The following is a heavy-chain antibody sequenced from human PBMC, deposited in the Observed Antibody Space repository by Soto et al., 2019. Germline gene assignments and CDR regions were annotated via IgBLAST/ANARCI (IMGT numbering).Heavy chain of an antibody. J-gene: IGHJ4*02. Sequence: PGGSLRLSCAASGFTFSSYAMSWVRQAPGKGLEWVSAISGSGGSTYYADSVKGRFTISRDNSKNTLYLQMNSLRAEDTAVYYCAKDASWFGVRGVIFDYWGQGTRVTVSS. CDR1: GFTFSSYA. CDR2: ISGSGGST. V-gene: IGHV3-23*01. CDR3: AKDASWFGVRGVIFDY. D-gene: IGHD3-10*01.